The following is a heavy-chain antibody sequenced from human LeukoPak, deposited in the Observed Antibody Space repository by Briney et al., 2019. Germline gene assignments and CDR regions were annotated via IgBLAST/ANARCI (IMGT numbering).Heavy chain of an antibody. CDR1: GFTFKSYS. Sequence: GGSLRLSCAASGFTFKSYSMGWVRQAPGKGLGWVSAIRGSGGDTFYADSVKGRFTISRDNSRNTLFLQLKNLRVEDTAVYYCARYEHGGIDYWGQGILVTVSS. D-gene: IGHD4-23*01. J-gene: IGHJ4*02. CDR2: IRGSGGDT. CDR3: ARYEHGGIDY. V-gene: IGHV3-23*01.